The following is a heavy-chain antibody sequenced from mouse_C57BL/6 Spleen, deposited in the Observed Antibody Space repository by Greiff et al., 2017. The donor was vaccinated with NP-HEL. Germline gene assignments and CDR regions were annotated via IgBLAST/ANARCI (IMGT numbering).Heavy chain of an antibody. CDR1: GFTFSDYY. Sequence: EVQLVESEGGLVQPGSSMKLSCTASGFTFSDYYMAWVRQVPEKGLEWVANINYDGSSTYYLDSLKSRFIISRDNAKNILYLQMSSLKSEDTATYYCARDWGNSGYCDVWGTGTTVTVSS. V-gene: IGHV5-16*01. CDR2: INYDGSST. CDR3: ARDWGNSGYCDV. D-gene: IGHD2-1*01. J-gene: IGHJ1*03.